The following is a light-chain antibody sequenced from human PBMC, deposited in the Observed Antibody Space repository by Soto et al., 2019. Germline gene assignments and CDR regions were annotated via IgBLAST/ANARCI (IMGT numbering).Light chain of an antibody. J-gene: IGLJ3*02. CDR3: AVWDDSLNGLWV. V-gene: IGLV1-44*01. CDR2: SNN. CDR1: SSNIGRDT. Sequence: QYVLTQPPSASGTPGQRVIISCSGSSSNIGRDTVNWYRQFPGTAPKLLIYSNNQRPSGVPDRFSGSKSGTSASLAISGLQSEDEADYYCAVWDDSLNGLWVFGGGTKLTVL.